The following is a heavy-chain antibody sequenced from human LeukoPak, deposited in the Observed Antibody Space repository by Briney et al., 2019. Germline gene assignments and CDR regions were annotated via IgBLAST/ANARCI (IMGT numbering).Heavy chain of an antibody. CDR1: GGSFSGYY. Sequence: SETLSLTCAVYGGSFSGYYWTWIRQPPGKGLEWIGEINHSGSTNYNPSLKSRVTISVDTSKNQFSLKLSSVTAADTAVYYCARHSGTIVVVPAAIRNAFDIWGQGTMVTVSS. J-gene: IGHJ3*02. CDR2: INHSGST. D-gene: IGHD2-2*02. CDR3: ARHSGTIVVVPAAIRNAFDI. V-gene: IGHV4-34*01.